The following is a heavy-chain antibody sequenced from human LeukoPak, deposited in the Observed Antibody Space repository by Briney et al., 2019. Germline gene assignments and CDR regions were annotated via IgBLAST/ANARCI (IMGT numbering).Heavy chain of an antibody. CDR3: ARGSAGYCSGGSCPARIYYYYMDV. CDR1: GGTFSSYA. CDR2: IIPIFGTA. J-gene: IGHJ6*03. Sequence: GASVKVSCKASGGTFSSYAISWVRQAPGQGLEWMGGIIPIFGTANYAQKFQGRVTITADESTSTAYMELSSLRSEDTAVYYCARGSAGYCSGGSCPARIYYYYMDVWGKGTTVTISS. D-gene: IGHD2-15*01. V-gene: IGHV1-69*13.